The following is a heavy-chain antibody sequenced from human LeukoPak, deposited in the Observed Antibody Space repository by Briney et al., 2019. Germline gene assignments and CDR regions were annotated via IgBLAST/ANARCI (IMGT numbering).Heavy chain of an antibody. D-gene: IGHD1-26*01. CDR3: ARRSGSYFGTSDY. CDR1: GYSFTSYW. V-gene: IGHV5-51*01. Sequence: GESPKISCKGSGYSFTSYWIGWVRQMPGKGLEWMGTIYPGDSDTRYSPSFQGQVTISADKSISTAYLQWSSLKASDTAMYYCARRSGSYFGTSDYWGQGTLVTVSS. CDR2: IYPGDSDT. J-gene: IGHJ4*02.